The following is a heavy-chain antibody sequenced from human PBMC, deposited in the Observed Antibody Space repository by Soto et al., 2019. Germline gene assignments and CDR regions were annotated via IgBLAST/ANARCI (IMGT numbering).Heavy chain of an antibody. CDR1: GGSISSYY. CDR2: IYYSGST. CDR3: ARRWGDAFDI. J-gene: IGHJ3*02. Sequence: QVQLQESGPGLVKPSETLSLTCTVSGGSISSYYWSWIRQPPGKGLEWIGYIYYSGSTNYNPSLTSRVTISVAPPKNHFSLKLSSVTVADTAGYYCARRWGDAFDIWGQGTMVTVSS. V-gene: IGHV4-59*08. D-gene: IGHD3-16*01.